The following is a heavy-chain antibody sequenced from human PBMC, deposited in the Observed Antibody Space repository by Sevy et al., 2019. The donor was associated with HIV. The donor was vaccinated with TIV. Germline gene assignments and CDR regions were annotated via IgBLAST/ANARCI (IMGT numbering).Heavy chain of an antibody. CDR3: AKGGTSDYFGADTLDI. J-gene: IGHJ3*02. V-gene: IGHV3-23*01. CDR2: ICGGDGST. Sequence: GGSLRLSCAASGFRFSSFAMIWVRQAPGKGLEWVSVICGGDGSTYYADSVKGRFTISRDNSKNTVYLQMSSLRAEDTALYYCAKGGTSDYFGADTLDIWGQGTMVTVSS. D-gene: IGHD3-22*01. CDR1: GFRFSSFA.